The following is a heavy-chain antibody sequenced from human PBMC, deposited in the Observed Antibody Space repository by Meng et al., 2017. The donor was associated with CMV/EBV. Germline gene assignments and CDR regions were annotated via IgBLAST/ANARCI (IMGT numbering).Heavy chain of an antibody. V-gene: IGHV1-69*05. CDR3: ARIQGVYDFWSGPQGGWFDP. CDR1: GGTFSSYA. D-gene: IGHD3-3*01. Sequence: SVKVSCKASGGTFSSYAISWVRQAPGQGLEWMGGIIPIFGTANYAQKFQGRVTITTDESTSTAYMELSSLRSEDTAVYYCARIQGVYDFWSGPQGGWFDPWGQGTLVTVSS. CDR2: IIPIFGTA. J-gene: IGHJ5*02.